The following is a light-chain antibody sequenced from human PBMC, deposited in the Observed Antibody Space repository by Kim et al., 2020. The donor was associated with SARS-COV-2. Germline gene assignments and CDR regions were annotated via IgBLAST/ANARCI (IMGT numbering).Light chain of an antibody. J-gene: IGKJ2*01. Sequence: DIQMTQSPSSVSVSVGDRVTITCRASQSISNYLNWYQQKPGKAPKLLIYAASSLQSGVPLRFSGSGSETDFALTISSLQPEDFATYYCQQSYSTLMYTFGQGTKLEI. CDR3: QQSYSTLMYT. CDR1: QSISNY. V-gene: IGKV1-39*01. CDR2: AAS.